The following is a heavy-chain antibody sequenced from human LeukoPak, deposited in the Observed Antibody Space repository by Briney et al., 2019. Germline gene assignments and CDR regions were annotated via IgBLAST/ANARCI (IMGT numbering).Heavy chain of an antibody. Sequence: ASVKVSCKASGYSFTKVDINWVRQATGQGLEWMGWMNPNSGNKGYAQKFQGRVTMTMNTSITTAYMELSSLRYEDTAVYYCARGPQWRGDYYYMDVWGRGTTVTVSS. CDR2: MNPNSGNK. CDR3: ARGPQWRGDYYYMDV. CDR1: GYSFTKVD. J-gene: IGHJ6*03. D-gene: IGHD6-19*01. V-gene: IGHV1-8*01.